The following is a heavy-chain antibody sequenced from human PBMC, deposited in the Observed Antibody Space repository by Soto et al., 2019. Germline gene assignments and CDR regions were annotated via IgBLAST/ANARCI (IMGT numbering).Heavy chain of an antibody. V-gene: IGHV4-30-4*01. CDR1: GGPISSGDYY. CDR2: IYYSGST. D-gene: IGHD3-16*02. CDR3: ARVCHVWGSYRNWYFDL. Sequence: QVQLQESGPGLVKPSQTMSLTCTFSGGPISSGDYYWSWIRHPPEKGLEWIGYIYYSGSTYYNPYLTRRVTRSVDTSKNQCSLKLSSVTAGDTAVYYCARVCHVWGSYRNWYFDLWGRGTLVTVSS. J-gene: IGHJ2*01.